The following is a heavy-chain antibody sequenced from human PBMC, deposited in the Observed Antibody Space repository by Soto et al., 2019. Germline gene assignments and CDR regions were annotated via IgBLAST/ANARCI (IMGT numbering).Heavy chain of an antibody. D-gene: IGHD3-9*01. Sequence: GGSLRLSCTASGFTLSSFWMSWLRRTPGKGLEWVANIKQDGSEKHYIDSVKGRFTISRDNAKNSLYLQMNNLRAEDTAVYYYARDQFFLLTGYKPNSFYFCTQGTFDP. J-gene: IGHJ5*02. CDR1: GFTLSSFW. CDR3: ARDQFFLLTGYKPNSFYFCTQGTFDP. CDR2: IKQDGSEK. V-gene: IGHV3-7*01.